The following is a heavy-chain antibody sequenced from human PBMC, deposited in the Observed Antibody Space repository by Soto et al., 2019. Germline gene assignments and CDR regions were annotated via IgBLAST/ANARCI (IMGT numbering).Heavy chain of an antibody. CDR2: ISSSSSYI. V-gene: IGHV3-21*01. D-gene: IGHD3-9*01. CDR1: GFTFSNYS. J-gene: IGHJ4*02. Sequence: EVQLVESGGGLVKPGGSLRLSCAASGFTFSNYSMNWVRQAPGQGLEWVSSISSSSSYIYYADSLRGRFTISRDNAKNSLYLQMNSLRAEDTAVYYCTRDRDDILTGKFDYWGQGTLVTVSS. CDR3: TRDRDDILTGKFDY.